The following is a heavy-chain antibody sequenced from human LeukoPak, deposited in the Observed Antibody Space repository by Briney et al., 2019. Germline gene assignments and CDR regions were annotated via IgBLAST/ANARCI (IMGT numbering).Heavy chain of an antibody. V-gene: IGHV3-21*01. Sequence: PGGSLRLSCAASGFTFSSYGMNWVRQAPGKGLEWVSIVSSSSSYIYYADSVKGRFTISRDNAKNSLSLQMNSLRAEDTAVYYRARDQRAKASTGSYFDYWGQGTLVTVSS. CDR1: GFTFSSYG. J-gene: IGHJ4*02. CDR3: ARDQRAKASTGSYFDY. CDR2: VSSSSSYI. D-gene: IGHD1-1*01.